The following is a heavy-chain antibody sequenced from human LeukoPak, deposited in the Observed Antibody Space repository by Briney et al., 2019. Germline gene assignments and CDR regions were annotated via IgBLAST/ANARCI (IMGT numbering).Heavy chain of an antibody. CDR2: ISWNSGSI. J-gene: IGHJ6*02. CDR1: GFTFDDYA. V-gene: IGHV3-9*01. Sequence: GGSLRLSCAASGFTFDDYAMHWVRQAPGKGLEWVSGISWNSGSIDYADSVKGRFTISRDDAKNSLYLQMNSLRAEDTAVYYCARGKEGYCSGGSCYSSLGMDVWGQGTTVTVSS. D-gene: IGHD2-15*01. CDR3: ARGKEGYCSGGSCYSSLGMDV.